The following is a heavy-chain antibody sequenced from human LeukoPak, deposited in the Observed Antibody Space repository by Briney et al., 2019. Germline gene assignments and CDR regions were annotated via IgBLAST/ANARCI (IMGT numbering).Heavy chain of an antibody. J-gene: IGHJ6*03. CDR2: IKQDGSEK. V-gene: IGHV3-7*01. Sequence: GGSLRLSCAASGFTFSDYYMSWIRQAPGKGLEWVANIKQDGSEKYYVDSVKGRFTISRDNAKNSLYLQMNSLRAEDTAVYYCARREYSSGWYYYYYYYYMDVWGKGTTVTVSS. CDR3: ARREYSSGWYYYYYYYYMDV. CDR1: GFTFSDYY. D-gene: IGHD6-19*01.